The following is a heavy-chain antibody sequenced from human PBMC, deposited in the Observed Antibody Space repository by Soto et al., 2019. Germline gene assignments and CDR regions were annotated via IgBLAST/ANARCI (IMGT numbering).Heavy chain of an antibody. CDR1: GFTFISYA. J-gene: IGHJ6*02. D-gene: IGHD2-8*01. CDR3: ASIYCTNGVCYNAPYYYYGMDV. Sequence: GGSLRLSCAASGFTFISYAMHWVRQAPGKGLEWVAVISYDGSNKYYADSVKGRFTISRDNSKNTLYLQMNSLRAEDTAVYYCASIYCTNGVCYNAPYYYYGMDVWGQGTTVTVSS. CDR2: ISYDGSNK. V-gene: IGHV3-30-3*01.